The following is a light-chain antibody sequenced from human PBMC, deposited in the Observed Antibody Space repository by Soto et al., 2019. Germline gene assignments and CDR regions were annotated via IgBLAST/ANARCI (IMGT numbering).Light chain of an antibody. Sequence: EIVLTQSPATLSLYPGERANLSCGASQSVNNNYLAWYQQKPGLAPRLLIYDASSRATGIPDRFSGSGSGTDFTLTISRLEPEDFAVYSCQQYGTSPQTFGQGTKVEIK. V-gene: IGKV3D-20*01. CDR1: QSVNNNY. CDR3: QQYGTSPQT. J-gene: IGKJ1*01. CDR2: DAS.